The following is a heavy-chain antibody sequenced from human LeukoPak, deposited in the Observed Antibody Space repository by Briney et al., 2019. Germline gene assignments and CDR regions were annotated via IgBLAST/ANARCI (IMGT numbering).Heavy chain of an antibody. CDR3: ARPRLDGYSSGWYGSRSGGEPAEGYYFDY. J-gene: IGHJ4*02. CDR1: GGSISSYY. V-gene: IGHV4-59*08. D-gene: IGHD6-19*01. CDR2: IYHSGST. Sequence: SETLSLTCTVSGGSISSYYWSWIRQPPGKGLEWIGSIYHSGSTYYNPSLKSRVTISVDTSKNQFSLKLSSVTAADTAVYYCARPRLDGYSSGWYGSRSGGEPAEGYYFDYWGQGTLVTVSS.